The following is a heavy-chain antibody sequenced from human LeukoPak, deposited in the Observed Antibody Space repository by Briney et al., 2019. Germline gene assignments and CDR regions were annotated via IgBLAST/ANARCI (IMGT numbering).Heavy chain of an antibody. CDR1: GFTFREYA. V-gene: IGHV3-43D*04. D-gene: IGHD3-16*01. CDR2: IKAEGGRA. Sequence: PVGSLRLSCAASGFTFREYAMHWIRQAPGKGPEWISLIKAEGGRAYYAPSVGGRFTISRDNSENSAYAQMINRRPEDRALYFGVKEAGDSWGQGTLVTVSS. J-gene: IGHJ4*02. CDR3: VKEAGDS.